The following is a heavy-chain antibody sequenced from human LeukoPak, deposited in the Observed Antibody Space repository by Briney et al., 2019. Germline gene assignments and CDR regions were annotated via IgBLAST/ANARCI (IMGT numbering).Heavy chain of an antibody. CDR2: INAGNGNT. D-gene: IGHD2-8*01. CDR3: ARGQSRTKIVLMVYEPWDYFDY. V-gene: IGHV1-3*01. J-gene: IGHJ4*02. CDR1: GYTFTSYA. Sequence: ASVKVSCKASGYTFTSYAMHWVRQASGQRLEWMGWINAGNGNTKYSQKFQGRVTITRDTSASTAYMELSSLRSGDTAVYYCARGQSRTKIVLMVYEPWDYFDYWGQGTLVTVSS.